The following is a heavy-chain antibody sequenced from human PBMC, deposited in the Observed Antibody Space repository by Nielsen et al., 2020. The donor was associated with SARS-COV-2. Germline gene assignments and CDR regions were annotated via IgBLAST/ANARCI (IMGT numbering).Heavy chain of an antibody. J-gene: IGHJ6*02. CDR3: VRDTYGAYGMDV. D-gene: IGHD4-17*01. Sequence: GESLKISCEASGFTFSDYYMSWIRQAPGKGLEWVGRIKRKIDGGITDYAAPVKGRFTISRDDSKNSLYLQMNSLKTEDTALYYCVRDTYGAYGMDVWGQGTTVTVSS. CDR1: GFTFSDYY. V-gene: IGHV3-15*01. CDR2: IKRKIDGGIT.